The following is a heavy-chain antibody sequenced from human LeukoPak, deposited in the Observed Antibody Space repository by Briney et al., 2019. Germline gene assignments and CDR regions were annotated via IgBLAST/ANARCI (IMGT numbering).Heavy chain of an antibody. J-gene: IGHJ4*02. CDR3: ASAYGDYEGLDY. Sequence: GGSLRLSCAASGFTFSSYGMHWVRQAPGKGLEWVAVIWYDGSNKYYADSVKGRFTISRDNSKNTLYLQMNSLRAEDTAVYYCASAYGDYEGLDYWGQGTLVTVSS. D-gene: IGHD4-17*01. V-gene: IGHV3-33*01. CDR2: IWYDGSNK. CDR1: GFTFSSYG.